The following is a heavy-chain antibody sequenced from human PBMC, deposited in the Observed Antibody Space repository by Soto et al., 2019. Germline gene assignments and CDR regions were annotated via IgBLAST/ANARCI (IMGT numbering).Heavy chain of an antibody. V-gene: IGHV4-34*01. CDR1: GGSFSGYY. CDR3: ARGGGYYDSSGYYYFDS. D-gene: IGHD3-22*01. J-gene: IGHJ4*02. CDR2: INHSGST. Sequence: PSETLSLTCAVYGGSFSGYYWSWIRQPPGKGLEWIGEINHSGSTNYNPSLKSRVTISVDTSKNQFSLKLSSVTAADTAVYYCARGGGYYDSSGYYYFDSWGQGSLVTVSS.